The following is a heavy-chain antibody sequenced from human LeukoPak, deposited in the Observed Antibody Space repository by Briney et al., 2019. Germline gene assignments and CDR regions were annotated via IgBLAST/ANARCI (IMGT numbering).Heavy chain of an antibody. V-gene: IGHV3-48*02. D-gene: IGHD1-26*01. J-gene: IGHJ4*02. CDR3: ARSGLVGATTGYFDY. CDR1: GFTFSSYA. Sequence: GGSLRLSCAASGFTFSSYAMNWVRQAPGKGLEWVSYISSSGTIYYADSVKGRFTISRDNAKNSLYLQMKSLRDEDTAVYYCARSGLVGATTGYFDYWGQGTLVTVSS. CDR2: ISSSGTI.